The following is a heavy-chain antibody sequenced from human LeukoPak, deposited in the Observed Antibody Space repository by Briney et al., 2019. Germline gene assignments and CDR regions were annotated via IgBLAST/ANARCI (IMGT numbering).Heavy chain of an antibody. CDR2: IXSXXSSX. CDR1: AXXFXSYW. D-gene: IGHD2-15*01. CDR3: ARGSDCSGGSCYSYWYFDL. J-gene: IGHJ2*01. V-gene: IGHV3-74*01. Sequence: PGGSLRLSCAASAXXFXSYWMXWXXXAPGXGLXXVXXIXSXXSSXSYADSVKGRFTISRDNAKNTLYLQMNSLRAEDTAMYYCARGSDCSGGSCYSYWYFDLWGRGTLVTVSS.